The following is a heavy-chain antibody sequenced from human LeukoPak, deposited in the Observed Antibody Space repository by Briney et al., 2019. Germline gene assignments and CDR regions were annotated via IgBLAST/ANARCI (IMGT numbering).Heavy chain of an antibody. CDR2: INHSGST. J-gene: IGHJ4*02. V-gene: IGHV4-34*01. CDR3: ARRLRITMVRGVVGRYYFDY. D-gene: IGHD3-10*01. CDR1: GGSFSGYY. Sequence: SETLSLTCAVYGGSFSGYYWSWIRQPPGKGLEWIGEINHSGSTNYNPSLKSRVTISVDTSKNQFSLKLSSVTAADTAVYYCARRLRITMVRGVVGRYYFDYWGQGTLATVSS.